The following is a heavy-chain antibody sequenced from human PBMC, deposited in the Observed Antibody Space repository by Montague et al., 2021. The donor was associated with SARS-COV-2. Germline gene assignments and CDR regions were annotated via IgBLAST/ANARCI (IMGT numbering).Heavy chain of an antibody. V-gene: IGHV4-39*01. CDR2: IYYSGSP. CDR3: ARFPSSYYYDSKAAPATPDAFDI. CDR1: GGSISSSSYY. Sequence: SETLSLTCTVSGGSISSSSYYWGWIRQPPGKGLEWIGGIYYSGSPYYNPSLKSRVPISVDTSKNQFSLKLSSVTAADTAVYYCARFPSSYYYDSKAAPATPDAFDIWGQGTMVTVSS. D-gene: IGHD3-22*01. J-gene: IGHJ3*02.